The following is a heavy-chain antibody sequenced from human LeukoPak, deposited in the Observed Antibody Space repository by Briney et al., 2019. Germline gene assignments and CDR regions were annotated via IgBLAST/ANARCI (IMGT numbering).Heavy chain of an antibody. CDR1: GYTFTSYA. CDR2: INAGNGNT. J-gene: IGHJ5*02. D-gene: IGHD3-22*01. V-gene: IGHV1-3*01. Sequence: ASVKVSCKASGYTFTSYAMHWVRQAPGQRLEWMGWINAGNGNTKYSQKFQGRVTITRDTSASTAYMELSSLRSEDAAVYYCARDGDYDRVFDPWGQGTLVTVSS. CDR3: ARDGDYDRVFDP.